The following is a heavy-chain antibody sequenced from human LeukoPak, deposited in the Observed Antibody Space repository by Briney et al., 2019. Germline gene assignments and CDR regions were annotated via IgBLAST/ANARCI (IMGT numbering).Heavy chain of an antibody. D-gene: IGHD6-13*01. CDR2: IIHSGST. CDR3: AGGAAAGTRDYYYYGMDV. V-gene: IGHV4-34*01. Sequence: PSETLSLTCAVYGGSFSGYYWSWIRQPPGKGLEWIGEIIHSGSTNYNPSLKSRVTISVDTSKNQSSLKLSSVTAADTAVYYCAGGAAAGTRDYYYYGMDVWGQGTTVTVSS. CDR1: GGSFSGYY. J-gene: IGHJ6*02.